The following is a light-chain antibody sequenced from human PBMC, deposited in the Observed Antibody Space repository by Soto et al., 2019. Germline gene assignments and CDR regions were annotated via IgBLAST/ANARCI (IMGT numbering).Light chain of an antibody. Sequence: QSALTQPRSVSGSPGQSVTISCSGTSTDVGIYVSWYQQHAGKAPKLIIYDVTERPSGVPDRFSGSKSGNAASLTVSGLQPEDESDYYCCEHLGTTIYVFGSGTKVTVL. CDR1: STDVGIY. CDR3: CEHLGTTIYV. J-gene: IGLJ1*01. V-gene: IGLV2-11*01. CDR2: DVT.